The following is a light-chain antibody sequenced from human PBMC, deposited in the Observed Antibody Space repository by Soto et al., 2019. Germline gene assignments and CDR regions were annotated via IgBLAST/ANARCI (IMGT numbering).Light chain of an antibody. CDR2: AAS. CDR1: QGISSY. J-gene: IGKJ4*01. V-gene: IGKV1-9*01. Sequence: DIQLTQSPSFLSASVGDRVTITCRASQGISSYLAWYQQKPGKAPKLLIYAASTLQSGVPSRFSGSGSGTEFTLTISSLQPEDFATYYCQQVKSYPLTIAGGTKVEIK. CDR3: QQVKSYPLT.